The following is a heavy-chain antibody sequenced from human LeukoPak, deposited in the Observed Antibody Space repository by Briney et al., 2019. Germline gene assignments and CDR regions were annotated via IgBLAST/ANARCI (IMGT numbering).Heavy chain of an antibody. CDR3: AKDSGPGSYYPTGDEY. Sequence: GGSLTLSCAASGFTFSNYAMTWVRQDPAGGLKWVSSISNSGYGTYYADSVTGRFTISRDNSKYTLYLQMNRLRAEDTAIYYCAKDSGPGSYYPTGDEYWGQGTLVTVSS. J-gene: IGHJ4*02. V-gene: IGHV3-23*01. CDR2: ISNSGYGT. D-gene: IGHD3-10*01. CDR1: GFTFSNYA.